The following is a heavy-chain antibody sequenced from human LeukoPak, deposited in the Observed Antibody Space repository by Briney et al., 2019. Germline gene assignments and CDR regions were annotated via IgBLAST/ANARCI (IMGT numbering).Heavy chain of an antibody. CDR1: GGSISSYY. D-gene: IGHD3-9*01. V-gene: IGHV4-59*08. CDR2: IYYSGST. CDR3: ARLVTYYDILTGYCNVGAFDI. J-gene: IGHJ3*02. Sequence: SETLSLTCTVSGGSISSYYWSWIRQPPGKGLEWIGYIYYSGSTNYNPSLKSRVTISVDTSKNQFSLKLSSVTAADTAVYYCARLVTYYDILTGYCNVGAFDIWGQGTMVTVSS.